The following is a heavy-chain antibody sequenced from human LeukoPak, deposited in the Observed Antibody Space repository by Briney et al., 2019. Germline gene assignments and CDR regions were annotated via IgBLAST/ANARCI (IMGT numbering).Heavy chain of an antibody. Sequence: GGSLRVSCAASGFTFSSSWMHWVRQAPGKGLEWVSRINSDGSPTNYADSVKGRFTISTDNAKNTLYLQMNSLIAEDTAVYYCARAGYYRFDYWGQGSLVTVSS. J-gene: IGHJ4*02. CDR1: GFTFSSSW. CDR2: INSDGSPT. D-gene: IGHD4-17*01. V-gene: IGHV3-74*01. CDR3: ARAGYYRFDY.